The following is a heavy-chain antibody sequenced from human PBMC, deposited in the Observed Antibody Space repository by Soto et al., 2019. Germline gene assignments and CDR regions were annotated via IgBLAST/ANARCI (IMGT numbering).Heavy chain of an antibody. D-gene: IGHD3-22*01. J-gene: IGHJ4*02. CDR2: IYHSGST. V-gene: IGHV4-34*01. Sequence: SETLSLTCAVYGGSFSGYYWSWIRQPPGKGLEWIGEIYHSGSTNYNPSLKSRVTISVDKSENQFSLKLSSVTAADTAVYYCARQITMIDYWGQGTLVTVSS. CDR1: GGSFSGYY. CDR3: ARQITMIDY.